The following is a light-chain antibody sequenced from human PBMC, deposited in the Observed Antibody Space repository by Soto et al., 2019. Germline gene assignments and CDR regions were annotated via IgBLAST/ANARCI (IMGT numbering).Light chain of an antibody. Sequence: IVLTQSPDTRSLSPGERATLYCRASRSVSSSYLAWYQHKAGQAPRLLISGASNRATDIPDRFSGSESGTDFTLTISRLEPEDFAVYYCQHYGSSPPYPFGPGTKVDI. J-gene: IGKJ2*01. V-gene: IGKV3-20*01. CDR2: GAS. CDR1: RSVSSSY. CDR3: QHYGSSPPYP.